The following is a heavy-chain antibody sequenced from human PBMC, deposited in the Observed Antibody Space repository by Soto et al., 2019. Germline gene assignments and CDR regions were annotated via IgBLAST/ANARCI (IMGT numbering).Heavy chain of an antibody. J-gene: IGHJ5*02. CDR3: AKDANTKEQQLVLSWFDP. CDR2: ISWNSGSI. V-gene: IGHV3-9*01. CDR1: GFTVDDYA. Sequence: PGGSLRLSCAASGFTVDDYAMHWVRQAPGKGLEWVSGISWNSGSIGYADSVKGRFTISRDNAKNSLYLQMNSLRAEDTALYYCAKDANTKEQQLVLSWFDPWGQGTLVTVSS. D-gene: IGHD6-13*01.